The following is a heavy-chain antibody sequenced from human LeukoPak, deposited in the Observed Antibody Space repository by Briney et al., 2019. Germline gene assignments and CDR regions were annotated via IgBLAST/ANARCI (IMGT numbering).Heavy chain of an antibody. D-gene: IGHD6-13*01. Sequence: PRGSLRLSCAASELTFSSYAMSWVRQAPGKGLEWVSAISGSGGSTYYADSVKGRFTISRDNSKNTLYLQMNSLRAEDTAVYYCAKDTSGIAAAGTEFDYWGQGTLVTVSS. J-gene: IGHJ4*02. CDR1: ELTFSSYA. V-gene: IGHV3-23*01. CDR2: ISGSGGST. CDR3: AKDTSGIAAAGTEFDY.